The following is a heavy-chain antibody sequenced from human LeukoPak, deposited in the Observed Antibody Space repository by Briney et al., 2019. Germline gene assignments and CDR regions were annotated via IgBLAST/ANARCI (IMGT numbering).Heavy chain of an antibody. V-gene: IGHV1-69*04. CDR1: GGTFSSYT. Sequence: ASVKVSCKASGGTFSSYTISRVRQAPGQGLEWMGRIIPILGIANYAQKFQGRVTITADKSTSTAYMELSSLRSEDTAVYYCARDPREPGRNGIFDYWGQGTLVTVSS. CDR2: IIPILGIA. J-gene: IGHJ4*02. CDR3: ARDPREPGRNGIFDY. D-gene: IGHD4-23*01.